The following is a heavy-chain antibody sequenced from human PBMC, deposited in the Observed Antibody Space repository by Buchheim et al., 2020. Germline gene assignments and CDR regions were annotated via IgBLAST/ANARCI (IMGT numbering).Heavy chain of an antibody. Sequence: QVQLVESGGGLVKPGGSLRLSCAASGFTFSDYYMSWIRQAPGKGLEWVSYISSSSSYTNYADSVKGRFTISRDNAKTSLYLQMNSLRAEDTAVYYCARDIQYYEFWSGYNWFDPWGQGTL. V-gene: IGHV3-11*06. J-gene: IGHJ5*02. D-gene: IGHD3-3*01. CDR1: GFTFSDYY. CDR2: ISSSSSYT. CDR3: ARDIQYYEFWSGYNWFDP.